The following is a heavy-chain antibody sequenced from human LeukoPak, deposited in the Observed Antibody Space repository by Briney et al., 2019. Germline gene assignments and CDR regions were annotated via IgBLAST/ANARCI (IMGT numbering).Heavy chain of an antibody. D-gene: IGHD3-10*01. Sequence: SETLSLTCTVSGGSISSSSYYWGWIRQSPGKGLEWIGSIYYSGSTYYNPSLKSRVTISVDTSKNQFSLKLSSVTAADTAVYYCARCFRGVIDYWGQGTLVTVSS. V-gene: IGHV4-39*01. J-gene: IGHJ4*02. CDR2: IYYSGST. CDR3: ARCFRGVIDY. CDR1: GGSISSSSYY.